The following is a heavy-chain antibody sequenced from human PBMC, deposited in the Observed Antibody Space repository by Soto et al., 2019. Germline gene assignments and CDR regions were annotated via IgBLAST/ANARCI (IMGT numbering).Heavy chain of an antibody. J-gene: IGHJ4*02. V-gene: IGHV4-39*01. CDR3: VSQRTTVPTQAYFGY. CDR1: GGSVTNSSYY. Sequence: SETLSLTCTVSGGSVTNSSYYWGWIRQSPGKGLEWIGSVYYRGRSYSKSSVKSRVTISVDTSKNRFSLSLNSVTASDTAVYFCVSQRTTVPTQAYFGYWGPGALVTVSS. D-gene: IGHD4-17*01. CDR2: VYYRGRS.